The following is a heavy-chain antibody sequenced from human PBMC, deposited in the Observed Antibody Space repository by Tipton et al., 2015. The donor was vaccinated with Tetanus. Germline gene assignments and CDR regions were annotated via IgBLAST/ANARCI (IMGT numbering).Heavy chain of an antibody. CDR1: GFTLTTYS. CDR2: ITGSGHI. J-gene: IGHJ3*02. D-gene: IGHD6-6*01. V-gene: IGHV3-21*04. Sequence: SLRLSCAASGFTLTTYSINWFRQAPGKGLEWVSSITGSGHITYADSVKGRFTISRDNSKNTLYLHMNSLRAEDTAVYYCAKDLRQLVRVDAFDTWGQGTLVTVSS. CDR3: AKDLRQLVRVDAFDT.